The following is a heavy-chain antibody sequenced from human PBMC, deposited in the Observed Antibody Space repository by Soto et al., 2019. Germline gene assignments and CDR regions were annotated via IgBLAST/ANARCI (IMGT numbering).Heavy chain of an antibody. D-gene: IGHD6-13*01. CDR3: ARGLAAGDY. Sequence: QVQLVQSGAEVKKPGASVKLSCKASGYTFTNYYIHWVRQAHGQGLEWMAIINPNGGSTNYAQKFQGRVTLTRDTSTSSVYMDLSSLKSEATAVYYCARGLAAGDYWGQGTLVTVSS. V-gene: IGHV1-46*01. CDR1: GYTFTNYY. J-gene: IGHJ4*02. CDR2: INPNGGST.